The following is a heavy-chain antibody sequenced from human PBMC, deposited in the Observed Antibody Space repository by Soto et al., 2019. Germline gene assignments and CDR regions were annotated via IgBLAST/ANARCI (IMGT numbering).Heavy chain of an antibody. J-gene: IGHJ4*02. CDR3: ARDRWAADY. D-gene: IGHD3-16*01. Sequence: EVQLVESGGGLVQPGGSLRLSCAASGFTVSTKYMSWVRQAPGKGLEWVSVIYSGGSTFYADSVRGRFTISRDNSKNTVYLQMNSLRAEDTAMYYCARDRWAADYWGQGTLVTVSS. V-gene: IGHV3-66*01. CDR2: IYSGGST. CDR1: GFTVSTKY.